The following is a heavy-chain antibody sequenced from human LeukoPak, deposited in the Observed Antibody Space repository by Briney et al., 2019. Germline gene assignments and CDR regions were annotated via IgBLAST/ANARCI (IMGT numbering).Heavy chain of an antibody. Sequence: GRSLRLSCAASGFTFSSYGMHWVRQAPGKGLEWVAFIWYDGSNKYYADSVKGRFTISRDNSKNTLYLQMNSLRAEDTALYYCANGGAVGYQLLLASFDYWGQGTLVTVSS. CDR3: ANGGAVGYQLLLASFDY. V-gene: IGHV3-33*06. CDR2: IWYDGSNK. CDR1: GFTFSSYG. J-gene: IGHJ4*02. D-gene: IGHD2-2*01.